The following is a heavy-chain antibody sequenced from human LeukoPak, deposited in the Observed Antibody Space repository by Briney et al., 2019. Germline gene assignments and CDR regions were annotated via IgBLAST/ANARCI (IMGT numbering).Heavy chain of an antibody. V-gene: IGHV4-39*01. J-gene: IGHJ4*02. Sequence: RSSETLSLTCTVSGRSISISNYYWGWIRQPPGRGLEWIGSISYSGTYYNPSLKSRITISVDTSKNHFSLNLRSVTAADTAVYYCARRTSNPVGAIDYWGQGTLVTVSS. D-gene: IGHD1-26*01. CDR2: ISYSGT. CDR1: GRSISISNYY. CDR3: ARRTSNPVGAIDY.